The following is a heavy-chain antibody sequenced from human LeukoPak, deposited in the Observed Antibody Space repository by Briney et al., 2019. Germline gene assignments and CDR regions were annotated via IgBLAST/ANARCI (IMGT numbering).Heavy chain of an antibody. CDR1: GGSISSYY. V-gene: IGHV4-59*08. D-gene: IGHD3-10*01. J-gene: IGHJ4*02. CDR3: ARHTMVSFDY. Sequence: SETLSLTCTVSGGSISSYYWSWIRQPPGKGLEWIGYIYYSGSTNYNPSLKSRVTISVDTSKNQLSLKLSSVTAADTAVYYCARHTMVSFDYWGQGTLVTVSS. CDR2: IYYSGST.